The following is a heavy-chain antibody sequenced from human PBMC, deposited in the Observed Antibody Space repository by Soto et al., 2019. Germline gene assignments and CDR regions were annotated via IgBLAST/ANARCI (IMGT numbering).Heavy chain of an antibody. CDR3: ARVVSSGDTTGAWFDP. V-gene: IGHV4-30-2*01. D-gene: IGHD3-22*01. J-gene: IGHJ5*02. CDR2: IYHSGST. Sequence: QLQLQESGSGLVKPSQTLSLTCAVSGGSISSGGYSWSWIRQPPGKGLEWIGYIYHSGSTYYNPSLKSRVTISVDRSKNQFSLKLSSVTAADTAVYYCARVVSSGDTTGAWFDPWGQGTLVTVSS. CDR1: GGSISSGGYS.